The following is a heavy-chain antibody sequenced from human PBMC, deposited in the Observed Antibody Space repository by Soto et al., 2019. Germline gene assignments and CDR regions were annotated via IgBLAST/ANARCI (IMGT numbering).Heavy chain of an antibody. J-gene: IGHJ4*02. V-gene: IGHV4-59*01. CDR2: IYYSGST. CDR1: GGSISSYY. Sequence: KPSETLSLTCTVSGGSISSYYWSWIRQPPGKGLEWIGYIYYSGSTNYNPSLKSRVTISVDTSKNQFSLKLSSVTAADTAVYYCARGSDYDILTGYYIYWGQGTLVTVSS. CDR3: ARGSDYDILTGYYIY. D-gene: IGHD3-9*01.